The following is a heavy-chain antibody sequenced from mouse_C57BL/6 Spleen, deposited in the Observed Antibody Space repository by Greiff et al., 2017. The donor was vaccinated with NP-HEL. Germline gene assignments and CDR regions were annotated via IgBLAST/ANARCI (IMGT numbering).Heavy chain of an antibody. CDR3: ARDRLTGTFDY. V-gene: IGHV5-4*01. CDR1: GFTFSSYA. Sequence: EVHLVESGGGLVKPGGSLKLSCAASGFTFSSYAMSWVRQTPEKRLEWVATISDGGSYTYYPDNVKGRFTISRDNAKNNLYLQMSHLKSEDTAMYYCARDRLTGTFDYWGQGTTLTVSS. J-gene: IGHJ2*01. CDR2: ISDGGSYT. D-gene: IGHD4-1*01.